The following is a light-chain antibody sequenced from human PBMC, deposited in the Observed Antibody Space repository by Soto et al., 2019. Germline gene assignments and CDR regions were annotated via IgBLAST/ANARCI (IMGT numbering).Light chain of an antibody. CDR3: QQYNSSPLT. V-gene: IGKV3-15*01. Sequence: EILMTQSPSTLSASPGERATLSCRASQTISINLAWYQQKPGQAPRLLIYGASTWATGIPARFSGSGSGTDFTLTISSLQSEDFAAYYCQQYNSSPLTFGGGTKVEIK. CDR2: GAS. J-gene: IGKJ4*02. CDR1: QTISIN.